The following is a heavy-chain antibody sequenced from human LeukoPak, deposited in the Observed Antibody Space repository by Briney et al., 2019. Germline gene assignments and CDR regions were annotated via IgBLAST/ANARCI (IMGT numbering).Heavy chain of an antibody. J-gene: IGHJ4*02. CDR1: GFTFSSYW. Sequence: GGSLRLSCAASGFTFSSYWMTWVRQAPGKGLEWVANIKEDGSEKYYVDSVKGRFTISRDNARNSLYLQMNSLRDEDTAVYYCVRAMDYWGQGTLVTVSS. V-gene: IGHV3-7*03. CDR3: VRAMDY. CDR2: IKEDGSEK.